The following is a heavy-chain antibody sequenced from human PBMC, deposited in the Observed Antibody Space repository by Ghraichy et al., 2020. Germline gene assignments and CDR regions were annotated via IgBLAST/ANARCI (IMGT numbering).Heavy chain of an antibody. Sequence: SETLSLTCTVSAGSISSSSYYWGWIRQAPEKGLEWIGTIYYNGRTYYNPSLKSRVTISADMSKNHFSLKLSSVTAADTALYYCARQWYYVTSEGWFDPWGQGALVTVSS. CDR2: IYYNGRT. J-gene: IGHJ5*02. V-gene: IGHV4-39*01. D-gene: IGHD3-16*01. CDR3: ARQWYYVTSEGWFDP. CDR1: AGSISSSSYY.